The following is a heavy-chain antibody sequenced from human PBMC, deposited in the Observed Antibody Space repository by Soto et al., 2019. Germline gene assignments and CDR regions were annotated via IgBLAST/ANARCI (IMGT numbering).Heavy chain of an antibody. D-gene: IGHD6-13*01. CDR2: INPNGGGT. V-gene: IGHV1-2*02. CDR1: GFTFSAYY. Sequence: ASVKVSCKASGFTFSAYYIYWVRQAPGQGLEWIGWINPNGGGTNNAQKFQGRVTMTRDTSTSAVYMELSALIPDDTAVYYCARSLLDEYSSSWRSAYYGMDVWGQGTTVTVSS. J-gene: IGHJ6*02. CDR3: ARSLLDEYSSSWRSAYYGMDV.